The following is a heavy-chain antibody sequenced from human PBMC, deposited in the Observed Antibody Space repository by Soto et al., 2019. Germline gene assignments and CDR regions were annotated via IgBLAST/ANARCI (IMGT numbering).Heavy chain of an antibody. CDR1: GFTFSSYG. CDR2: ISYDGSNK. Sequence: GGSLRLSCAASGFTFSSYGMHWVRQAPGKGLERVAVISYDGSNKYYADSVKGRFTISRDNSKNTLYLQMNSLRAEDTAVYYCAKSSDARYCSGGSCYDVLGPRSDAFDIWGQGTMVTVSS. V-gene: IGHV3-30*18. CDR3: AKSSDARYCSGGSCYDVLGPRSDAFDI. D-gene: IGHD2-15*01. J-gene: IGHJ3*02.